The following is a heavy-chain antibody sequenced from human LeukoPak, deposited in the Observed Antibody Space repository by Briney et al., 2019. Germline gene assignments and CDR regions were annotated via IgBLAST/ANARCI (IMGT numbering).Heavy chain of an antibody. CDR3: ARSRGYSPRHFDY. J-gene: IGHJ4*02. V-gene: IGHV3-74*01. D-gene: IGHD3-22*01. CDR1: GFTFSSYW. CDR2: INSDGSST. Sequence: PGGSLRLSCAASGFTFSSYWMHWVRQAPGKGLVWVSRINSDGSSTSYADSVKGRFTISRDNAKNTLYLQMNSLRAEDTAVYYCARSRGYSPRHFDYWGQGTLVTVSS.